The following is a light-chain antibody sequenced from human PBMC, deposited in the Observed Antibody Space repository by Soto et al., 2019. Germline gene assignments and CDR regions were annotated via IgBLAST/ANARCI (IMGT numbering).Light chain of an antibody. J-gene: IGLJ1*01. CDR1: SSDVGGYNY. CDR3: SSYTTSNTRQIV. CDR2: DVS. V-gene: IGLV2-14*01. Sequence: QSVLTQPASVSGSPGQSITISCTGTSSDVGGYNYVSWYQQHPGKAPKFMIYDVSNRPSGVSNRFSGSKSGHTASLTISGLQAEDEADYYCSSYTTSNTRQIVFGTGTRSPS.